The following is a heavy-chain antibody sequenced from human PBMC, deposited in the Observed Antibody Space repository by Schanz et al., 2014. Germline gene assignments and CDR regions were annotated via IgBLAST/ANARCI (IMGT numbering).Heavy chain of an antibody. CDR2: IFASGSP. D-gene: IGHD6-25*01. CDR3: ATGGYGGNSWFDS. J-gene: IGHJ5*01. Sequence: QVQLQESGPGLVKPSETLSLRCTFSSGSITSYYGNWIRQPAGKGLEWIGRIFASGSPTYNPSLESRVTMSVDTSKNKFSLTLTSVTAADTAVYYCATGGYGGNSWFDSWSQGTVVTVSS. CDR1: SGSITSYY. V-gene: IGHV4-4*07.